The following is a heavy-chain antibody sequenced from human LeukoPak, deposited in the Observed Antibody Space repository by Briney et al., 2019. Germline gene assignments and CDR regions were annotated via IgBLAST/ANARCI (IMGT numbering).Heavy chain of an antibody. V-gene: IGHV4-38-2*02. Sequence: SETLSLTCTVSGYSISSGYYWGWIRQPPGKRLEWVGSIYSSGNTYYNPTLKSRVTISVDTSKNQFSLNLTSVTAADAAVYYCARDLGYSGFDWAPWDQGTLVTVSS. CDR3: ARDLGYSGFDWAP. CDR2: IYSSGNT. J-gene: IGHJ5*02. CDR1: GYSISSGYY. D-gene: IGHD5-12*01.